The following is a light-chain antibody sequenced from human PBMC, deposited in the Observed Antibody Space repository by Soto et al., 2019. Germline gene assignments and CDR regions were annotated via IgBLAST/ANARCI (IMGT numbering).Light chain of an antibody. J-gene: IGLJ1*01. Sequence: QCVLTQPPSASGTPGQRVTISCSGSRSNIGSNYVYWYLQLPGMAPKLLIYRNDQRPSGVPDRFSGSKSGTSASLAISGLRSEDEADYYCAAWDDSLSALFVFGTGTKVTVL. CDR1: RSNIGSNY. CDR3: AAWDDSLSALFV. CDR2: RND. V-gene: IGLV1-47*01.